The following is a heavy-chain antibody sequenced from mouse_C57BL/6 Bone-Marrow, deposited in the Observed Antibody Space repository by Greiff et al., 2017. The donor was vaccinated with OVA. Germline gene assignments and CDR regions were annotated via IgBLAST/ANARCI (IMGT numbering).Heavy chain of an antibody. V-gene: IGHV5-17*01. CDR2: ISSGSSTI. D-gene: IGHD1-1*01. J-gene: IGHJ4*01. CDR3: ARTGSYYYAMDY. CDR1: GFTFSDYG. Sequence: EVQLVESGGGLVKPGGSLKLSCAASGFTFSDYGMHWVSQAPEKGLEWVAYISSGSSTIYYADNVKGRFTFSRDNAKNTLFLQMTSLRSEDTAMYYCARTGSYYYAMDYWGQGTSVTVSS.